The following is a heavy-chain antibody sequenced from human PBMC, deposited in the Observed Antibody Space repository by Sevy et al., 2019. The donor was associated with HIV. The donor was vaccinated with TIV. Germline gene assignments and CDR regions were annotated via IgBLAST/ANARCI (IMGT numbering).Heavy chain of an antibody. V-gene: IGHV3-30-3*01. CDR1: GFTFSSYA. CDR2: ISYDGSNK. Sequence: GGSLRLSCAASGFTFSSYAMHWVRQAPGKGLEWVAVISYDGSNKYYAHSVKGRFTISRDNSKNTLYLQMNSLRAEDTAVYYCAREEGEWLRFNLYYYYGMDVWGQGTTVTVSS. CDR3: AREEGEWLRFNLYYYYGMDV. J-gene: IGHJ6*02. D-gene: IGHD5-12*01.